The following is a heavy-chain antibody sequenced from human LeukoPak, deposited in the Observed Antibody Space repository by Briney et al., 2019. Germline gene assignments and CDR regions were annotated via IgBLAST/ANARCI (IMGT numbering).Heavy chain of an antibody. Sequence: GASVKVSCKASGYTFTSYGISWVRQAPGQGLEWMGWIRAYNGNTNYAQKLQGRVAMTTDTSTSTAYMELRSLRSDDTAVYYCARDSSIAARRYIPSIDYWGQGTLVTVSS. D-gene: IGHD6-6*01. J-gene: IGHJ4*02. CDR3: ARDSSIAARRYIPSIDY. V-gene: IGHV1-18*01. CDR2: IRAYNGNT. CDR1: GYTFTSYG.